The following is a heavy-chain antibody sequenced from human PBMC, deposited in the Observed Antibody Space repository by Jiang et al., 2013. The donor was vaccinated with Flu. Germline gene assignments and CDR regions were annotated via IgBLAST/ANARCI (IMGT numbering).Heavy chain of an antibody. V-gene: IGHV1-2*04. CDR1: GYTFTGYY. J-gene: IGHJ4*02. D-gene: IGHD5-18*01. Sequence: SGAEVKKPGASVKVSCKASGYTFTGYYMHWVRQAPGQGLEWMGWINPNSGGTNYAQKFQGWVTMTRDTSISTAYMELSRLRSDDTAVYYCARSNTAMAYYFDYWGQGTLVTVSS. CDR3: ARSNTAMAYYFDY. CDR2: INPNSGGT.